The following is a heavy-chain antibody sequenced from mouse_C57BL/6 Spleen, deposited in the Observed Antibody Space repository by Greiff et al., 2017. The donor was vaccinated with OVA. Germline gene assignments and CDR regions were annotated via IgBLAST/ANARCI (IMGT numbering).Heavy chain of an antibody. J-gene: IGHJ3*01. V-gene: IGHV1-69*01. D-gene: IGHD1-1*01. CDR1: GYTFTSYW. CDR2: IDPSDSYT. Sequence: QVQLQQPGAELVMPGASVKLSCKASGYTFTSYWMHWVKQRPGQGLEWIGEIDPSDSYTKYNQKFKGKSTLTVDKSSSTAYMQLSSLTSEDSAVYYCARGGGLDGSSYDGAYWGQGTLVTVSA. CDR3: ARGGGLDGSSYDGAY.